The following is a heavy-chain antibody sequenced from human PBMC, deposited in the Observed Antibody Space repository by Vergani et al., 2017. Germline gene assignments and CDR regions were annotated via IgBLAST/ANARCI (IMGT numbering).Heavy chain of an antibody. CDR2: IYYSGST. CDR3: ARPSYYYDSSGYYGRGWYFDL. CDR1: GGSISSGEHY. V-gene: IGHV4-30-4*08. D-gene: IGHD3-22*01. Sequence: QVQLQESGPGLVKPSQTLSLTCSVSGGSISSGEHYWSWIRQPPGKGLECIGHIYYSGSTNYNPSLKSRVTISVDTSKNQFSLKLSSVTAADTAVYYCARPSYYYDSSGYYGRGWYFDLWGRGTLVTVSS. J-gene: IGHJ2*01.